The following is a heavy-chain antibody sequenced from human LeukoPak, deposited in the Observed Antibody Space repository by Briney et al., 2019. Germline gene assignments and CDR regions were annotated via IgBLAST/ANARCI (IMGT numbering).Heavy chain of an antibody. CDR2: IRYDGSNK. J-gene: IGHJ5*02. CDR3: AKDRGDYTNWFDP. D-gene: IGHD4-17*01. Sequence: PGGSLRLSCAASGFTFSSYGMHWVRQAPGKGLEWVAFIRYDGSNKHYADSVKGRFTISRDNSKNTLYLQMNSLRAEDTAVYYCAKDRGDYTNWFDPWGQGTLVTVSS. V-gene: IGHV3-30*02. CDR1: GFTFSSYG.